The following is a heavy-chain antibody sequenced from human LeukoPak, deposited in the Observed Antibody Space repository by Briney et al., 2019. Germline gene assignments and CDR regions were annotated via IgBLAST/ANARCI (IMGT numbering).Heavy chain of an antibody. J-gene: IGHJ6*02. CDR1: GFTFSSYS. D-gene: IGHD2-15*01. CDR3: XXXGYCSGGSCXETXXYYYGXXX. CDR2: ISSSRSYI. V-gene: IGHV3-21*01. Sequence: SGGSLRLSCAASGFTFSSYSMNWVRQAPGKGLEWVSSISSSRSYIYYADSVKGRFTISRDNAKKSLYLQMNSLRAEDTAVYYXXXXGYCSGGSCXETXXYYYGXXXXGQGXXXXVS.